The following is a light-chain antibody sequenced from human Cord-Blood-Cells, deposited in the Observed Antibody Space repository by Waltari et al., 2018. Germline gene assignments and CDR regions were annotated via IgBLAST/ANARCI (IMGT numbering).Light chain of an antibody. CDR2: AAS. CDR1: QSISSY. Sequence: DIQMTQSPSSLSASVGDRVTITCRASQSISSYLNWYQQKPGKAPKLPIYAASSLQSGVPSRFSGSASGTDFTLTISSLQPEDFATYYCQQSYSTPPITFGQGTRLEIK. CDR3: QQSYSTPPIT. V-gene: IGKV1-39*01. J-gene: IGKJ5*01.